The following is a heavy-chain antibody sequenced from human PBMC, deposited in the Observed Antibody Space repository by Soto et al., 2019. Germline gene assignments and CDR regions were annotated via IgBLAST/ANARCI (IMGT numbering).Heavy chain of an antibody. CDR1: GGTVSSYA. CDR3: ARGRVGGDYASDY. Sequence: GASVKVSCKASGGTVSSYAISWVRQAPGQGLEWMGGIIPIFGTANYAQKFQGGVTITADKSTSTAYMELSSLRPEDTAVYYCARGRVGGDYASDYWGQGTLVTVSS. J-gene: IGHJ4*02. CDR2: IIPIFGTA. V-gene: IGHV1-69*06. D-gene: IGHD4-17*01.